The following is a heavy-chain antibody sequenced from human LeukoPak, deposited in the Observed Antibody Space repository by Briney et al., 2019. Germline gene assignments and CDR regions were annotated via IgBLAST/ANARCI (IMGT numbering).Heavy chain of an antibody. J-gene: IGHJ3*01. CDR2: MDPDGAT. Sequence: GGSLRLSCAVSDFTVSANYMNWFRQAPGKELEWVSFMDPDGATSYADSVKGRFTISRDDSKNVLLLQMNSLRVEDTAMYYCTKANFDHWGQGTMVTVSS. CDR3: TKANFDH. V-gene: IGHV3-53*01. CDR1: DFTVSANY.